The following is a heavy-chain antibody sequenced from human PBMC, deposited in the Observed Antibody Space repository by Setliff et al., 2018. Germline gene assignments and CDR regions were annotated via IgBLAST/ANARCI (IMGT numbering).Heavy chain of an antibody. CDR3: AVAVAGGDYYYYYYYMDV. CDR1: GGSISSSSYY. V-gene: IGHV4-39*01. D-gene: IGHD6-19*01. CDR2: IYYSGST. J-gene: IGHJ6*03. Sequence: SETLSLTCTVSGGSISSSSYYWGWIRQPPGKGLEWIGSIYYSGSTYYNPSLKSRVTISVDTSKNQFSLKLSSVTAADTAVYYCAVAVAGGDYYYYYYYMDVWGKGTTVT.